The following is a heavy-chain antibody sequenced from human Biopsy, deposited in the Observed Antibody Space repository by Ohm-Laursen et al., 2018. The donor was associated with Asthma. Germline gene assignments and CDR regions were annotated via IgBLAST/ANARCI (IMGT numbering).Heavy chain of an antibody. D-gene: IGHD1-1*01. CDR1: GFTLSSYG. CDR2: ISYDGSNK. CDR3: AKESGSNYAFDI. V-gene: IGHV3-30*18. J-gene: IGHJ3*02. Sequence: SLRLSCAASGFTLSSYGMHWVRQAPGKGLEWVAVISYDGSNKYYADSVKGRFTISRDNSKNTLYLQMNSLRAEDTAVYYCAKESGSNYAFDIWGQGTMVTVSS.